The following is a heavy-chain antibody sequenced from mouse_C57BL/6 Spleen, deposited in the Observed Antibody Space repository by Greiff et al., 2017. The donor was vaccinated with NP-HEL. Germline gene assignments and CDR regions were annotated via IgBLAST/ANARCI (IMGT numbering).Heavy chain of an antibody. V-gene: IGHV1-80*01. CDR2: IYPGDGDT. D-gene: IGHD1-1*01. CDR1: GYAFSSYW. CDR3: ARGGFITTVVATRGAMDY. J-gene: IGHJ4*01. Sequence: VQLQQSGAELVKPGASVKISCKASGYAFSSYWMNWVKQRPGKGLEWIGQIYPGDGDTNYNGKFKGKATLTADKSSSTAYMQLSSLTSEDSAVYFCARGGFITTVVATRGAMDYWGQGTSVTVSS.